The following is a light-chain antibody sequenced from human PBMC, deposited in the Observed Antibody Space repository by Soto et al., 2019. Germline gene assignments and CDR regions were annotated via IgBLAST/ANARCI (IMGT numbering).Light chain of an antibody. CDR1: SSDVGSSNF. J-gene: IGLJ1*01. V-gene: IGLV2-23*01. CDR2: EGS. Sequence: QSALTQPASVSVSPGQSLTISCTGTSSDVGSSNFVSWYQQHPGKAPKLIIYEGSRRPSGVSGRFSGSKSGNAASLTISGLQAEDEADYYCCSFPGTSTLYVFGSGTKVTVL. CDR3: CSFPGTSTLYV.